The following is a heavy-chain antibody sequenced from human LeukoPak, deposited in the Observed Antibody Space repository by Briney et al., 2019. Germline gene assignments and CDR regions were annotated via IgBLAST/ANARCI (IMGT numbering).Heavy chain of an antibody. Sequence: PGGSLRLSCAASGFTFSNYAMSWVRQAPGKGLEWVSVVGVSGDITYYADSVKGRFTISRDNAKNTLYLQMNSLRAEDTAVYYCARDFTSGRFDPWGQGTLVTVSS. CDR3: ARDFTSGRFDP. D-gene: IGHD3-16*01. CDR2: VGVSGDIT. V-gene: IGHV3-23*01. CDR1: GFTFSNYA. J-gene: IGHJ5*02.